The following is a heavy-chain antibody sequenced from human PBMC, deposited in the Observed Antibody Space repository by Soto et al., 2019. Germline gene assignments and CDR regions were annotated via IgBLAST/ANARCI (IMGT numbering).Heavy chain of an antibody. Sequence: GGSLRLSCAASGFTYSSYAMSWVRQAPGKGLEWVSAISGSGGSTYYADSVKGRFTISRDNSKNTLYLQMNSLRAEDTAVYYCAKASYSGSYLNWFDPWGQGTLVTVYS. V-gene: IGHV3-23*01. CDR1: GFTYSSYA. J-gene: IGHJ5*02. CDR2: ISGSGGST. D-gene: IGHD1-26*01. CDR3: AKASYSGSYLNWFDP.